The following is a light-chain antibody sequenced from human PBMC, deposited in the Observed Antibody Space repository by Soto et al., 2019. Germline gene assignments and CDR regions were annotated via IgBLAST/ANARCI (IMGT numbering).Light chain of an antibody. CDR2: GAS. J-gene: IGKJ5*01. CDR1: HPISNY. CDR3: QQTYANPIT. Sequence: DIQMTQSPSSLSASVGDRVTITCRASHPISNYLNWYQHRPGKAPKLLIYGASTLQSGVPSRFSGSESGTDFTLTITSLQPEDCETYYCQQTYANPITFGQGTRLEIK. V-gene: IGKV1-39*01.